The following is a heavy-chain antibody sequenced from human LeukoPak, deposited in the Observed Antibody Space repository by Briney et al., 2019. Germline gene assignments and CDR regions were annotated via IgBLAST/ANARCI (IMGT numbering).Heavy chain of an antibody. Sequence: GRSLRLSCAASGFTFSSYGMHWVRQAPGKGLEWVSAISGSGGSTYYADSVKGRFTISRDNSKNTPYLQMNSLRAEDTAVYYCAKSDMYSSSWYGSNWFDPWGQGTLVTVSS. D-gene: IGHD6-13*01. CDR2: ISGSGGST. V-gene: IGHV3-23*01. J-gene: IGHJ5*02. CDR3: AKSDMYSSSWYGSNWFDP. CDR1: GFTFSSYG.